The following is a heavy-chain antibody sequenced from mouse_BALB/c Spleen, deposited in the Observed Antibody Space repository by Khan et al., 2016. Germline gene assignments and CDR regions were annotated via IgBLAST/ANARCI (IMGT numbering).Heavy chain of an antibody. CDR2: IRYSGRT. CDR3: TRSPTSTRYFDV. D-gene: IGHD1-2*01. V-gene: IGHV3-2*02. Sequence: EVQLQESGPGLVKPSQSLSLTCTVTGYSITSDYAWNWIRQFPGNKLEWMGYIRYSGRTTYNPSPKSRISITRDTSKNQFFLQLYSVTTEDTATYYCTRSPTSTRYFDVWGAGTTVTVSS. J-gene: IGHJ1*01. CDR1: GYSITSDYA.